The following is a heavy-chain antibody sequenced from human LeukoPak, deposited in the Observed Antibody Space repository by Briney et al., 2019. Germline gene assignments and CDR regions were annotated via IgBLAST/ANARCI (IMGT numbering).Heavy chain of an antibody. CDR2: IKQDGSEK. CDR1: GFTFSSYW. J-gene: IGHJ6*02. D-gene: IGHD6-13*01. CDR3: ARVQFGSSWYLHYYYGMDV. Sequence: GGSLRLSCAASGFTFSSYWMSWVRQAPGKGLEWVANIKQDGSEKYYVDSVKGRFTISRGNAKNSLYLQMNSLRAEDTAVYYCARVQFGSSWYLHYYYGMDVWGQGTTVTVSS. V-gene: IGHV3-7*01.